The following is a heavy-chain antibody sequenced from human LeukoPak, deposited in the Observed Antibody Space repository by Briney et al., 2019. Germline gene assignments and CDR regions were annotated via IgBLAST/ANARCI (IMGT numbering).Heavy chain of an antibody. CDR1: GFTFSSYS. CDR2: ISSSSSYI. V-gene: IGHV3-21*01. D-gene: IGHD3-3*01. Sequence: GSLRLSCAASGFTFSSYSMNWVRQAPGKGLEWVSSISSSSSYIYYADSVKGRFTISRDNAKNSLYLRMNSLRAEDTAVYYCARDLEWLSTTSSFDYWGQGTLVTVSS. J-gene: IGHJ4*02. CDR3: ARDLEWLSTTSSFDY.